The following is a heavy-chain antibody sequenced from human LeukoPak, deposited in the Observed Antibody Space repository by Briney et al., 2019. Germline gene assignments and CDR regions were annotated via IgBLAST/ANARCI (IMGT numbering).Heavy chain of an antibody. CDR1: GGSISSSSYY. D-gene: IGHD3-3*01. CDR2: IYYSGST. CDR3: ARQHEYYDFWSGYPYHFDY. Sequence: KPSETLSLTCTVSGGSISSSSYYWGWIRQPPGKGLEWIGSIYYSGSTYYNPSLKSRVTISVDTSKNQFSLKLSSVTAADTAVYYCARQHEYYDFWSGYPYHFDYWGQGTLVTVSS. J-gene: IGHJ4*02. V-gene: IGHV4-39*01.